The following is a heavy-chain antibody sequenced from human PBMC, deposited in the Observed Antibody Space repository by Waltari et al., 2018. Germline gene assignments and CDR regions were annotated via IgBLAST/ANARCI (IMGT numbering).Heavy chain of an antibody. D-gene: IGHD6-19*01. J-gene: IGHJ4*02. Sequence: EVQLVQSGAEVKKPGATVKISGKASGYSFTDYYLPWVQQAPGKGLEWMGRVDPEDGETIYAEKFQVRVTITADTSTDTAYMELSSLRSEDTAVYYCATGSYSSGWYWGQGTLVTVSS. CDR1: GYSFTDYY. CDR3: ATGSYSSGWY. CDR2: VDPEDGET. V-gene: IGHV1-69-2*01.